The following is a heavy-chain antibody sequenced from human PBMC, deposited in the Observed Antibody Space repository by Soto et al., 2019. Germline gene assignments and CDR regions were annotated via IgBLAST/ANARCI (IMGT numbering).Heavy chain of an antibody. D-gene: IGHD3-22*01. Sequence: QSGGSLRLSCAASGFTFSSYAMHWVRQAPGKGLEWVAVISYDGSNKYYADSVKGRFTISRDNSKNTLYLQMNSLRAEDTAVYYCARTLLEHITMILVVTPYGIDVWGQGTAVTVYS. J-gene: IGHJ6*02. CDR2: ISYDGSNK. V-gene: IGHV3-30-3*01. CDR1: GFTFSSYA. CDR3: ARTLLEHITMILVVTPYGIDV.